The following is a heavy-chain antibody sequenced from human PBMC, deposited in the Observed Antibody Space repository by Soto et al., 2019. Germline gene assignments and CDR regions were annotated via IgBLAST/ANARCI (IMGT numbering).Heavy chain of an antibody. CDR3: ARRGAADPFLIDF. J-gene: IGHJ4*02. Sequence: PGESLKISCKGSGYNFPNYWIGWVRQMPGKGLEWMGIINPGDSDTKYSPSFEGQVTISADKSISTAYLQWNSLKASDTAMYYCARRGAADPFLIDFGGQGALFTVSS. CDR1: GYNFPNYW. V-gene: IGHV5-51*01. D-gene: IGHD6-13*01. CDR2: INPGDSDT.